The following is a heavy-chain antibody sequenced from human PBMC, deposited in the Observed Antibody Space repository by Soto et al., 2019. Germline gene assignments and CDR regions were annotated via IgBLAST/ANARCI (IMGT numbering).Heavy chain of an antibody. Sequence: QVQLVQSGAEVKKPGSSVKVSCKASGGTFSSYAISWVRQAPGQGLERMGGIIPIFGTANYAQKFQGRVTITADKSTSTAYMELSSLRSEDTAVYYCARRGQQLGTGTAILDYWGQGTLVTVSS. J-gene: IGHJ4*02. CDR2: IIPIFGTA. CDR1: GGTFSSYA. D-gene: IGHD6-13*01. V-gene: IGHV1-69*06. CDR3: ARRGQQLGTGTAILDY.